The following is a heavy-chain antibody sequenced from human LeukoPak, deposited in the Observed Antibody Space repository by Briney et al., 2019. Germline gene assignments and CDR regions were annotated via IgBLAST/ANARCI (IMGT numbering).Heavy chain of an antibody. CDR2: FNPTNGGT. D-gene: IGHD3-10*01. CDR3: ARAAGGAPFDY. Sequence: ASVKVSCKASGYTFTGYYMHWVRQAPGQGLEWMGWFNPTNGGTDYAQKFQGRVTLTRDTSISTVYMELSSLRSDDTAVYYCARAAGGAPFDYWGQGTLIAVSS. CDR1: GYTFTGYY. J-gene: IGHJ4*02. V-gene: IGHV1-2*02.